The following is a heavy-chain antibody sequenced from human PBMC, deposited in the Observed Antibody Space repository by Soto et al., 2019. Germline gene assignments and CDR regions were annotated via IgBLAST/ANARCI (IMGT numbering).Heavy chain of an antibody. V-gene: IGHV4-59*08. D-gene: IGHD6-13*01. CDR1: GGSISSYY. J-gene: IGHJ4*02. CDR2: IYYSGST. CDR3: ARHSAWDDSSSWYVNHFDH. Sequence: QVQLQESGPGLVKPSETLSLTCTVSGGSISSYYWSWIRQPPGKGLEWIGYIYYSGSTNYNPSLKSRVTISVDTSKNQFPRTLSSVTAADTAVYYCARHSAWDDSSSWYVNHFDHWGQGTLVTVSS.